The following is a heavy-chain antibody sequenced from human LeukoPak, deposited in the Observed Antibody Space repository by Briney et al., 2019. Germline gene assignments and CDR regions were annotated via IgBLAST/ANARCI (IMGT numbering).Heavy chain of an antibody. V-gene: IGHV3-30-3*01. D-gene: IGHD3-3*01. Sequence: GRSLRLSCAASGFTFSSYAMHWVRQAPGKGLEWVAVISYDGSNKYYADSVKGRFTISRDNSKNTLYLQMNSLRAEDTAVYYCARETRRFLETEKNYYYYYYMDVWGKGTTVTVSS. CDR1: GFTFSSYA. CDR2: ISYDGSNK. J-gene: IGHJ6*03. CDR3: ARETRRFLETEKNYYYYYYMDV.